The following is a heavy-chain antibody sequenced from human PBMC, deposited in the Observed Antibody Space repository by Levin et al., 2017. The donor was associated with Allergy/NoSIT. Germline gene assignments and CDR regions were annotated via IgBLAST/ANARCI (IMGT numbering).Heavy chain of an antibody. CDR3: ARQLGKIWSTYNYLGY. D-gene: IGHD3-3*01. J-gene: IGHJ4*02. CDR1: GFTFSSYE. CDR2: ISSTGSTI. Sequence: GESLKISCAASGFTFSSYEMNWVRRAPGKGLEWVSYISSTGSTIYSADSVKGRFTISSDNAKNSLYLHMNSLRAADTALYYCARQLGKIWSTYNYLGYSGQETLVTVSS. V-gene: IGHV3-48*03.